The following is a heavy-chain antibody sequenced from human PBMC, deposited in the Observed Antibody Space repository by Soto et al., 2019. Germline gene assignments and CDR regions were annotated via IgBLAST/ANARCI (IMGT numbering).Heavy chain of an antibody. CDR2: IYHSGSS. CDR1: GGSLSSGTYY. J-gene: IGHJ4*02. V-gene: IGHV4-30-4*01. D-gene: IGHD4-17*01. CDR3: ARDLLDTTVDYYFDS. Sequence: PSATLSLTCTVSGGSLSSGTYYWSWIRQPPGKGLEWIGYIYHSGSSQSNPSLKSRVTISIDTSKNQFSLELRSVTAADTAVYYCARDLLDTTVDYYFDSWGPGRLVTVSS.